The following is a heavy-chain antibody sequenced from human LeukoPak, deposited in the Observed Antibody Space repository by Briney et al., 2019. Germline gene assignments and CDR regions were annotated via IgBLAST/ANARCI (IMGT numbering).Heavy chain of an antibody. D-gene: IGHD5-12*01. V-gene: IGHV4-38-2*01. J-gene: IGHJ4*02. CDR3: ARNRGGPSIVATIIGGFDY. Sequence: PSETLSLTCAVYGGSFSGYYWGWIRQPPGKGLEWVGSIYHSGSTYYNPSLKSRVTISVDTSKNQFSLKLSSVTAADTAVYYCARNRGGPSIVATIIGGFDYWGQGTLVTVSS. CDR2: IYHSGST. CDR1: GGSFSGYY.